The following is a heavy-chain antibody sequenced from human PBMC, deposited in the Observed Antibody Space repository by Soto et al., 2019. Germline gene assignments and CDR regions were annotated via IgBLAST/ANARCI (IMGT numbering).Heavy chain of an antibody. J-gene: IGHJ4*02. CDR2: IRSKAYGGTT. Sequence: GVLRLSCTASGFTLGDYAMSWVRQAPGKGLEGVGFIRSKAYGGTTEYAASVKGRFTISRDDSKSIAYLQMNSLKTEDTAVYYCTRGHVLRFLEWLSDFDYWGQGTLVTVSS. CDR3: TRGHVLRFLEWLSDFDY. CDR1: GFTLGDYA. D-gene: IGHD3-3*01. V-gene: IGHV3-49*04.